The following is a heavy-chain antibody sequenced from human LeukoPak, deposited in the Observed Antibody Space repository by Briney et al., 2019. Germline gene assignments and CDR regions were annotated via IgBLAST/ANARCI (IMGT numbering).Heavy chain of an antibody. J-gene: IGHJ4*02. V-gene: IGHV3-30*04. D-gene: IGHD2-8*01. Sequence: GGSLRLSCAASGFTFTDYAMNWARQAPGTGLEWVAVISDDGRQTYYADSVKGRFTVSRDNSRDTVYLQMNSLRDEDTATYYCTRVYLERLTAGYFDHWGPGSLVAVSP. CDR1: GFTFTDYA. CDR2: ISDDGRQT. CDR3: TRVYLERLTAGYFDH.